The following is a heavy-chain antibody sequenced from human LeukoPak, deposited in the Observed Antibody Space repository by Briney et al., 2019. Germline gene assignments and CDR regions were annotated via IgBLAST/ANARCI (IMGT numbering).Heavy chain of an antibody. J-gene: IGHJ4*02. CDR1: GFTFDDYA. CDR2: ISWNSGSI. V-gene: IGHV3-9*01. Sequence: RAGGSLRLSCAASGFTFDDYAMHWVRQAPGKGLEWVSGISWNSGSIGYADPVKGRFTISRDNAKNSLYLQMNSLRAEDTALYYCAKDAYYYDSSGYYDYWGQGTLVTVSS. D-gene: IGHD3-22*01. CDR3: AKDAYYYDSSGYYDY.